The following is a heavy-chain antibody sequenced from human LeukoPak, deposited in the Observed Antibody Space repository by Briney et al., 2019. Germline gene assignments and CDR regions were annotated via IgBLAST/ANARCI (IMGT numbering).Heavy chain of an antibody. CDR3: ARGYFELDP. CDR1: GFTVSNSD. D-gene: IGHD3-22*01. J-gene: IGHJ5*02. V-gene: IGHV3-13*01. Sequence: PGGSLRLSCAASGFTVSNSDMQWVRQVTGKGLEWVSTISPAGDTYYPGSVKGQFTVSRDDAKNSLYLEMNSLTVGDTAVYYCARGYFELDPWGQGTLVTVSS. CDR2: ISPAGDT.